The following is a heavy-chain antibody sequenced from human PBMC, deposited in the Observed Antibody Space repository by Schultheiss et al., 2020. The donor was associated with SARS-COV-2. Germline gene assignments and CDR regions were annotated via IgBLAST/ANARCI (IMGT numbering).Heavy chain of an antibody. J-gene: IGHJ5*02. CDR3: ARARPRYNWKRWFDP. Sequence: SDTLSIICTVSGYSISSGYYWGWIRQPPGKGLEWIGSIYHSGSTYYNPSLKSRVTISVDTSKNQFSLNLSSVTAADTAVYYCARARPRYNWKRWFDPWGQGILVTVSS. CDR2: IYHSGST. D-gene: IGHD1-20*01. V-gene: IGHV4-38-2*02. CDR1: GYSISSGYY.